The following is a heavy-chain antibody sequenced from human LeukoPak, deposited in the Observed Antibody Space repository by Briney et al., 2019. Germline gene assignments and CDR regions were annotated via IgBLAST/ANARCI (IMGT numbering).Heavy chain of an antibody. Sequence: ASVKVSCKASGGTFSSYAISWVRQAPGQGLEWMGGIIPIFGTANYAQKFQGRVTITTDESTSTAYMELSSLRSEDTAVYYCARGNFGVVNTKGTYNWFDPWGQGTLVTVSS. J-gene: IGHJ5*02. D-gene: IGHD3-3*02. V-gene: IGHV1-69*05. CDR2: IIPIFGTA. CDR1: GGTFSSYA. CDR3: ARGNFGVVNTKGTYNWFDP.